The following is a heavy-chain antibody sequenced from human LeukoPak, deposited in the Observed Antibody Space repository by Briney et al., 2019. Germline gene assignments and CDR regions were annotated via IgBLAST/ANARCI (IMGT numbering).Heavy chain of an antibody. CDR2: ISYDGSNK. J-gene: IGHJ4*02. D-gene: IGHD4-23*01. CDR3: AKDRANTVAIDY. Sequence: PGGSLRLSCAASGFTFSSYGMHWVRQAPGKGREGVAVISYDGSNKYYADSVKGRFTISRDNSKNTLYLQMNSRRAGDTAVYYCAKDRANTVAIDYWGQGTLVTVSS. V-gene: IGHV3-30*18. CDR1: GFTFSSYG.